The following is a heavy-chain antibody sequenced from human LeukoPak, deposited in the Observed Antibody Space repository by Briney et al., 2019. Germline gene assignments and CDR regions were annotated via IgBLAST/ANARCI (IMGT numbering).Heavy chain of an antibody. CDR3: AREIGKAAAGTNWFDP. V-gene: IGHV1-69*13. CDR1: GGTFSSYT. J-gene: IGHJ5*02. Sequence: ASVKVSCKASGGTFSSYTISWVRQAPGQGLEWMGGIILIFGTANYAQKFQGRVTITADESTSTAYMELSSLRSEDTAVYYCAREIGKAAAGTNWFDPWGQGTLVTVSS. D-gene: IGHD6-13*01. CDR2: IILIFGTA.